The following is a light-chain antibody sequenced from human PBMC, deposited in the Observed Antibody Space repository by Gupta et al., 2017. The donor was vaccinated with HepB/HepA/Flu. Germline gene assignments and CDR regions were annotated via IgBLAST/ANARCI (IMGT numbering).Light chain of an antibody. V-gene: IGLV2-23*02. CDR3: HSDASGTIRV. CDR1: INDIGTYNL. J-gene: IGLJ3*02. Sequence: QSALTQPASLSGSTGQSITISCTGTINDIGTYNLVSWYQQHPGKAPKLIIYEVSKRPSGVPNRFPGSKSGNRASLIISGLQAEDEADYYCHSDASGTIRVFGGGTKLTV. CDR2: EVS.